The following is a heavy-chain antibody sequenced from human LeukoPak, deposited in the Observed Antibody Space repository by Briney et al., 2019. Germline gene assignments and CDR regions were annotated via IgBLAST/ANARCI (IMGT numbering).Heavy chain of an antibody. CDR3: ARGSDLFGY. CDR2: INHSGST. Sequence: SETLSLTCAVYGGSFSGYYWSWIRQPPGKGLERIWEINHSGSTNYNPSLKSRVIISVDTSKNQFSLKLSSVTAADTAVYYCARGSDLFGYWGQGTLVTVSS. J-gene: IGHJ4*02. CDR1: GGSFSGYY. V-gene: IGHV4-34*01. D-gene: IGHD2-21*01.